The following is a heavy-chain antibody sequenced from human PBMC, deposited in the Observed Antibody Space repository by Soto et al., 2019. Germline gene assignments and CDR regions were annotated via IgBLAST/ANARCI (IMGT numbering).Heavy chain of an antibody. V-gene: IGHV4-59*01. CDR1: GGSISSYY. CDR2: IYYSGST. D-gene: IGHD6-19*01. J-gene: IGHJ4*02. Sequence: SETLSLTCTVSGGSISSYYWSWIRQPPGKGLEWIGYIYYSGSTNYNPSLKSRVTISVDTSKNQFSLKLSSVTAADTAVYYCARAPYEQWLVGVDYWGQGTLVTVSS. CDR3: ARAPYEQWLVGVDY.